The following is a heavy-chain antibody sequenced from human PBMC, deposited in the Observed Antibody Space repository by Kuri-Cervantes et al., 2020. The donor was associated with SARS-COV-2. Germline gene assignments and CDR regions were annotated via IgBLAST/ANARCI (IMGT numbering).Heavy chain of an antibody. D-gene: IGHD2-2*01. V-gene: IGHV3-30*18. CDR3: AKELSRDIVVVPVYHYYYGMDV. CDR1: GFTFSSYG. Sequence: GESLKISCAASGFTFSSYGMHWVRQAPGKGLEWVAVISYGGSNKYYADSVKGRFTISRDNSKNTLYLQMNSLRAEDTAVYYCAKELSRDIVVVPVYHYYYGMDVWGQGTTVTVSS. J-gene: IGHJ6*02. CDR2: ISYGGSNK.